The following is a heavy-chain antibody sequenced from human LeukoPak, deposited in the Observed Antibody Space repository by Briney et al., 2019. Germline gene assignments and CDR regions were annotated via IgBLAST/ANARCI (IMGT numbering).Heavy chain of an antibody. J-gene: IGHJ4*02. CDR3: ARVQLERSGEPFDY. CDR1: GYTFISYG. CDR2: ISSYNGNT. V-gene: IGHV1-18*01. D-gene: IGHD1-1*01. Sequence: ASVKVSCKASGYTFISYGISWVRQAPGQGLEWMGWISSYNGNTKYAEKLQGRVTMTTDTSTSTAYMELRSLRSDDTAVYYCARVQLERSGEPFDYWGQGTLVTVSS.